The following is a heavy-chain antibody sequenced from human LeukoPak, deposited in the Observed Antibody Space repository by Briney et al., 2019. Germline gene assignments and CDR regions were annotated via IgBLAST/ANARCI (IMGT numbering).Heavy chain of an antibody. V-gene: IGHV3-7*04. CDR1: GFTFSSFW. CDR2: IKQDGSEK. D-gene: IGHD1-1*01. Sequence: PGGSLRLSCAASGFTFSSFWMSWVRQAPGKGLEWVANIKQDGSEKYYVDSVKGRFTISRDNSKNTLYLQMNSLRPEDTAVHYCARARVTTGTTRIAFDIWGQGTMVTVSS. J-gene: IGHJ3*02. CDR3: ARARVTTGTTRIAFDI.